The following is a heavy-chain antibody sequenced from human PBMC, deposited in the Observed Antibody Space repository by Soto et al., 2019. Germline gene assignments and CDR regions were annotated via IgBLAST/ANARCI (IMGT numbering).Heavy chain of an antibody. CDR1: GFTFSSYW. CDR3: ARVHIVVVINYGMDV. V-gene: IGHV3-7*01. J-gene: IGHJ6*02. CDR2: IKQDGSEK. D-gene: IGHD3-22*01. Sequence: GSLRLSCAASGFTFSSYWMSWVRQAPGKGLEWVANIKQDGSEKYYVDSVKGRFTISRDNAKNSLYLQMNSLRAEDTAVYYCARVHIVVVINYGMDVWGQGTTVTV.